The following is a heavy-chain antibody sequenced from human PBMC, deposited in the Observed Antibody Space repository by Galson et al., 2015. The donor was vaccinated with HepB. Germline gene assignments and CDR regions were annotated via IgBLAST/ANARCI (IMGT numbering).Heavy chain of an antibody. V-gene: IGHV3-74*01. D-gene: IGHD5-12*01. J-gene: IGHJ4*02. CDR2: ISNDGNDI. CDR3: VSDGNSFSKILGATYFDF. CDR1: GFRFRSYW. Sequence: SLRLSCAASGFRFRSYWMDWVRQAPGKGLVWVSHISNDGNDINYADSVKGRFTISRDNAKNTLYLQMNSLRAEDTAVYYWVSDGNSFSKILGATYFDFWGQGTLVTVSS.